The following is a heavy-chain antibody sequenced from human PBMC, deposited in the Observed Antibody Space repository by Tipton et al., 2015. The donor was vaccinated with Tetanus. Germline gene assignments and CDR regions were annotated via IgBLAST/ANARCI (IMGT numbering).Heavy chain of an antibody. V-gene: IGHV3-53*01. CDR1: GLPVITNY. Sequence: SLRLSCAASGLPVITNYMSWVRQAPGKGLEWVSTIYSGGTTFYADSVRGRFTVSRDNARNSLHLQMNSLRDEDTAVYYCAKVVPLAGLDYWGQGTLVTVSS. CDR2: IYSGGTT. CDR3: AKVVPLAGLDY. J-gene: IGHJ4*02. D-gene: IGHD2-21*01.